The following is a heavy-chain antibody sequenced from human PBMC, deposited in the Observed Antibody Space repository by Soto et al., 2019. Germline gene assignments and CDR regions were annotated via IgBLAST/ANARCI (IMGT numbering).Heavy chain of an antibody. D-gene: IGHD1-1*01. CDR3: ARGRYGDY. J-gene: IGHJ4*02. CDR1: GYAFTTYG. CDR2: ISAHNGNT. V-gene: IGHV1-18*01. Sequence: QVHLVQSGAEVKKPGASVKVSCKGSGYAFTTYGITWVRQAPGQGLEWMGWISAHNGNTNYAQTLQGRGTVTRDTSTSTAYMELRSLRSDDTAVYYWARGRYGDYWGQGALVTVSS.